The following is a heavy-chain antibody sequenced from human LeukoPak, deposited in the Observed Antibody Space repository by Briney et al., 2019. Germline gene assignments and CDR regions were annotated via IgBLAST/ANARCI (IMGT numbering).Heavy chain of an antibody. CDR2: IWYDGSNK. J-gene: IGHJ4*02. Sequence: GGSLKLSCAASGFTFSSYGMHWVRQAPGKGLEWVAVIWYDGSNKYYAVSVKGRFTISRDNSKNTLYLQMNSLRAEDTAVYYCARGECSGGSCLSTFDYWGQGTLVTVSS. CDR3: ARGECSGGSCLSTFDY. D-gene: IGHD2-15*01. V-gene: IGHV3-33*01. CDR1: GFTFSSYG.